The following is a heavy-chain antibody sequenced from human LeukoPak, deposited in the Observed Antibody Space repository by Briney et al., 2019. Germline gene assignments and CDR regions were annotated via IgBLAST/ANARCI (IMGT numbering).Heavy chain of an antibody. Sequence: ASVKVSCKASGYTFMDDYIYCLRQAPGQGPEYMGWINPKSGDPRFVEKFQGRVTLTRDTSIRTTYLELKRLRCDDTAVYYCATDVETGSWGQGTLVTVSS. D-gene: IGHD2-21*02. V-gene: IGHV1-2*02. CDR1: GYTFMDDY. J-gene: IGHJ5*02. CDR3: ATDVETGS. CDR2: INPKSGDP.